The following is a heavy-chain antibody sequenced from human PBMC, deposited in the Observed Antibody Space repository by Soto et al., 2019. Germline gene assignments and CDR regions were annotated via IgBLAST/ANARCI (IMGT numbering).Heavy chain of an antibody. J-gene: IGHJ6*03. V-gene: IGHV1-18*01. CDR3: ARVALGYCSSTSCYDGYYYYHMDV. CDR1: GGTFSSYT. D-gene: IGHD2-2*01. Sequence: ASVKVSCKASGGTFSSYTISWVRQAPGQGLEWMGWISAYNGNTNYAQKLQGRVTMTTDTSTSTAYMELRSLRSDDTAVYYCARVALGYCSSTSCYDGYYYYHMDVWGKGTTVTVSS. CDR2: ISAYNGNT.